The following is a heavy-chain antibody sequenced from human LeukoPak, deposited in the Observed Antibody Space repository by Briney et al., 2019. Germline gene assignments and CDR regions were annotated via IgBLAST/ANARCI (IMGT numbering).Heavy chain of an antibody. D-gene: IGHD1-1*01. Sequence: SETLSLTCTVSGGSISSYYWSWIRQPPGKGLEWIAYIYYSGSTNYNPSLRTRVTISVDTSKNQFSLKLSSVTAADTAMYYCARRSTGTGPFDYWGQGTLVTVSS. CDR2: IYYSGST. V-gene: IGHV4-59*08. CDR1: GGSISSYY. J-gene: IGHJ4*02. CDR3: ARRSTGTGPFDY.